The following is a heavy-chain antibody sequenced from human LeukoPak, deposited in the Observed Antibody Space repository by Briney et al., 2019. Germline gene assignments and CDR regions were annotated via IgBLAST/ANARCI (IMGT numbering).Heavy chain of an antibody. D-gene: IGHD3-3*01. Sequence: ASVKVSCKASGYTFSDYGISWVRQAPGQGLEWMGWISAHSGHTDYAQRFQDRVTMTTETSTSTAYMELGSLTSDDTAIYYCARDDRRRTYDFWSTPSDGFDLWGQGTLVTVSS. J-gene: IGHJ5*02. V-gene: IGHV1-18*01. CDR1: GYTFSDYG. CDR2: ISAHSGHT. CDR3: ARDDRRRTYDFWSTPSDGFDL.